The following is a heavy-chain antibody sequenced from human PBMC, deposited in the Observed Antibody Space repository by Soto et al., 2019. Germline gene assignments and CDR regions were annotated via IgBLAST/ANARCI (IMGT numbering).Heavy chain of an antibody. CDR1: GYSFTAYG. V-gene: IGHV1-18*01. D-gene: IGHD3-3*01. J-gene: IGHJ6*01. CDR3: ARDASPWEIRLLVRHDNAYHWVDC. CDR2: ISCYNGKT. Sequence: QVQVVQSGDEVKETGASVRVSCKTSGYSFTAYGISWVRQAPGQGLEWMGWISCYNGKTKYAQKVQGRVTMTTDTATSTAYMDVRSLRTDVTGMYYCARDASPWEIRLLVRHDNAYHWVDCWGQATAAAFSS.